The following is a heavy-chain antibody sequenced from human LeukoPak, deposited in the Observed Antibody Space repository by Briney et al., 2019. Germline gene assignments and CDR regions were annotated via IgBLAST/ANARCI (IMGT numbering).Heavy chain of an antibody. CDR1: GGSISSSSYY. CDR3: ARLYDSSGYYQYYFDY. V-gene: IGHV4-39*07. CDR2: IYYSGST. Sequence: SETLSLTCTVSGGSISSSSYYWGWIRQPPGKGLEWIGSIYYSGSTHYNPSLKSRVTISVDTSKNQFSLKLSSVTAADTAVYYCARLYDSSGYYQYYFDYWGQGTLVTVSS. D-gene: IGHD3-22*01. J-gene: IGHJ4*02.